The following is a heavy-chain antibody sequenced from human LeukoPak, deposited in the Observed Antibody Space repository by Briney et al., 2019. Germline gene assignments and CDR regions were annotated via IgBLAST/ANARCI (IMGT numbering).Heavy chain of an antibody. CDR2: ISGSGGST. D-gene: IGHD6-19*01. Sequence: PAGGSLRLSCAASGFTFSSYAMSWVRQAPGKGLEWVSAISGSGGSTYYADSVKGRFTISRDNSKNTLYLQMNSLRAEDTAVYYCAKASHSSGWYVSKQAHFDYWGQGTLVTVSS. J-gene: IGHJ4*02. CDR3: AKASHSSGWYVSKQAHFDY. CDR1: GFTFSSYA. V-gene: IGHV3-23*01.